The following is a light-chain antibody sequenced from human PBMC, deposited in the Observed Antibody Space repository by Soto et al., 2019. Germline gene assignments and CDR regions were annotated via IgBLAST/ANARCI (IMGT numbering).Light chain of an antibody. V-gene: IGKV1-5*03. CDR3: QQYNSYPLT. CDR2: KAS. J-gene: IGKJ4*01. CDR1: QSISSW. Sequence: DIQMTQSPSTLSASVGDRVTITCRASQSISSWLAWYQQKPGKAPKHLIYKASSLESGVLSKLSGSGSGTEYTLIISSLQPDDFASYYCQQYNSYPLTFGGGTKVEIK.